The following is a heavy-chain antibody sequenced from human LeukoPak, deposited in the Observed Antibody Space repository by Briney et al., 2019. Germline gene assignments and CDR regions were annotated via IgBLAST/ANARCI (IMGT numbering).Heavy chain of an antibody. V-gene: IGHV3-53*01. Sequence: PGGSLRLSCAASGFTVSSNYMSWVRQAPGKGLEWVSVICSGGSTYYADSVKGRFTISRDNSKNTLYLQMNSLRAEDTAVYYCARAPLGDIDYWGQGTLVTVSS. CDR1: GFTVSSNY. CDR2: ICSGGST. CDR3: ARAPLGDIDY. J-gene: IGHJ4*02. D-gene: IGHD2-21*02.